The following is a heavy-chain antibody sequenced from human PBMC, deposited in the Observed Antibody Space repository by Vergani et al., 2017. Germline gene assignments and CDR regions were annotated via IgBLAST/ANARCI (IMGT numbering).Heavy chain of an antibody. CDR2: ISSSSSYI. D-gene: IGHD1-26*01. CDR1: GFTFSSYS. J-gene: IGHJ4*02. Sequence: EVQLVESGGGLVKPGGSLRLSCAASGFTFSSYSMNWVRQAPGKGLEWVSSISSSSSYIYYADSVKGRFTISRDNAKTSLYLQMNSLRAEDTAVYYCARAHSGSYYIYWGQGTLVTVSS. V-gene: IGHV3-21*01. CDR3: ARAHSGSYYIY.